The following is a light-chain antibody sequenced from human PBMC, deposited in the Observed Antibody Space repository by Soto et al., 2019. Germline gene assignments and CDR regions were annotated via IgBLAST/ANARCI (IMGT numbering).Light chain of an antibody. CDR2: DVS. V-gene: IGLV2-14*01. J-gene: IGLJ1*01. CDR3: SSYTSGFYV. CDR1: SSDVGGYNY. Sequence: QSALTQPASVSGSPGQSITISCTGTSSDVGGYNYVSWYQQHPGKAPKLMIYDVSDRPSGVSNRFSGSKSGNTASLTISGLQAEDEADYYCSSYTSGFYVFGTGTKLTGL.